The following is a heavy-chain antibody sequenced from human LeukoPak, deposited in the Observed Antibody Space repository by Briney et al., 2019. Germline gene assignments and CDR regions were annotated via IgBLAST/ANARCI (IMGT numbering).Heavy chain of an antibody. CDR3: ARDEHVLLWFGELQNYYGMDV. D-gene: IGHD3-10*01. CDR1: GFSFSTYS. Sequence: PGGSLRLSCAASGFSFSTYSFSWVRQAPGKGLEWVANIKQDGSEKYYVDSVKGRFTISRDNAKNSLYLQMNSLRAEDTAVYYCARDEHVLLWFGELQNYYGMDVWGQGTTVTVSS. CDR2: IKQDGSEK. V-gene: IGHV3-7*03. J-gene: IGHJ6*02.